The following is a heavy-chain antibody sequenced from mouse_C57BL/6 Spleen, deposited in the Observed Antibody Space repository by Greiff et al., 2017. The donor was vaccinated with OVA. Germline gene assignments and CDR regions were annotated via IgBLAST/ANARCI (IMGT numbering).Heavy chain of an antibody. CDR2: ISYDGSN. Sequence: EVQLQESGPGLVKPSQSLSLTCSVTGYSITSGYYWNWIRQFPGNKLEWMGYISYDGSNNYNPSLKNRISITRDTSKNQFFLKLNSVTTEDTATYYCARAVTTVELAMDYWGQGTSVTVSS. V-gene: IGHV3-6*01. CDR1: GYSITSGYY. D-gene: IGHD1-1*01. CDR3: ARAVTTVELAMDY. J-gene: IGHJ4*01.